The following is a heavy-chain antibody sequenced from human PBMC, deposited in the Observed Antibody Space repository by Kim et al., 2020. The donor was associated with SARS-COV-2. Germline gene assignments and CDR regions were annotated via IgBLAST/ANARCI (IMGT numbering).Heavy chain of an antibody. CDR3: MKGGWGWIWDH. CDR2: IDGSDGTT. Sequence: GGSLRLSCTTSGFTFTGYAMSWVRQAPGKGLELVSSIDGSDGTTYYVDSVKGRFTISRDNSKNTLYLQMNSLRADDTAVYYCMKGGWGWIWDHWGQGTRV. D-gene: IGHD2-2*03. CDR1: GFTFTGYA. J-gene: IGHJ4*02. V-gene: IGHV3-23*01.